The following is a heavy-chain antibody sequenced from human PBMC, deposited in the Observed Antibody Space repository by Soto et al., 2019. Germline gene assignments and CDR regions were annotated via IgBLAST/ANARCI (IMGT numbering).Heavy chain of an antibody. V-gene: IGHV3-64*04. J-gene: IGHJ4*02. CDR3: ARGEPHHYFDY. CDR2: ISSDGDRT. D-gene: IGHD3-16*01. CDR1: GFIFSSYA. Sequence: PRGSLRLSCSVSGFIFSSYAMHWVRQAPGKGLEYVSAISSDGDRTYYADSVKGRFTISRDNSKNTLFLQMNSLRVEDTAVYYCARGEPHHYFDYWGQGTLVTVSS.